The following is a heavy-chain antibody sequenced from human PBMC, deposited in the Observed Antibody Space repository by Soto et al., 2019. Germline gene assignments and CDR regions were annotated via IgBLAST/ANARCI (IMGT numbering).Heavy chain of an antibody. V-gene: IGHV4-39*01. CDR1: GGSISSSNYY. CDR2: IYYSGNT. J-gene: IGHJ5*02. D-gene: IGHD3-22*01. Sequence: SETLSLTCIVSGGSISSSNYYWGWIRQSPGKGLEWMGSIYYSGNTYHNPSLKSRVTMSVDTSKNQFSLKLSSVTAADTAIYYCARLYYDSSGYYWFDPWGQGTLVTVSS. CDR3: ARLYYDSSGYYWFDP.